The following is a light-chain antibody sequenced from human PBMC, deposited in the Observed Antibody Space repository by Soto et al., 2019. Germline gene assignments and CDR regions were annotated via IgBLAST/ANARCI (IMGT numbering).Light chain of an antibody. V-gene: IGKV3-15*01. CDR1: QSDSSN. CDR2: GAS. J-gene: IGKJ3*01. CDR3: QQYNNWPPRGIT. Sequence: EIVMTQSPATLSVSPGERATLSCRASQSDSSNLAWYQQKPGQAPRLLIYGASTRATGIPARFSGSGSGTEFTLTISSLQSEDFAVYYCQQYNNWPPRGITFGPGTKVDIK.